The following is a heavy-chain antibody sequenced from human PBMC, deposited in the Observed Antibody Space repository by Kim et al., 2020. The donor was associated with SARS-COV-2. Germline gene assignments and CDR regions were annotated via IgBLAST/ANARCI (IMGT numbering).Heavy chain of an antibody. J-gene: IGHJ4*02. CDR1: GFTFDDYA. D-gene: IGHD2-15*01. Sequence: GGSLRLSCAASGFTFDDYAMHWVRQAPGKGLEWVSGISWNSGSIGYADSVKGRFTISRDNAKNSLYLQMNSLRAEDTALYYCAKALSYGVVVAASDYWGQGTLVTVSS. V-gene: IGHV3-9*01. CDR2: ISWNSGSI. CDR3: AKALSYGVVVAASDY.